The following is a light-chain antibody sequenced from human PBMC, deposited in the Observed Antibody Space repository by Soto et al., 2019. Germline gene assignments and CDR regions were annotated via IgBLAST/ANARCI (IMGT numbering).Light chain of an antibody. CDR2: GAS. J-gene: IGKJ4*01. CDR3: RQDNNWPPLT. V-gene: IGKV3D-15*01. CDR1: QSVSSN. Sequence: EIVMTQSPATLSVSAGERVTLSCRASQSVSSNLAWYQQKPGQAPRLLIYGASTRATGIPARLSGSWSGKDFSLTISSLQSGDFAVYYCRQDNNWPPLTFGGGTKVEIK.